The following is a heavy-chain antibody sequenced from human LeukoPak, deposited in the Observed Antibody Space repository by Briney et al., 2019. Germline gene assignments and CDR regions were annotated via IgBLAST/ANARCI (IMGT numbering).Heavy chain of an antibody. Sequence: GRPLRLSCAASGFTFSSYAMHWVRQAPGKGLEWVAVISYDGSNKYYADSVKGRFTISRDNSKNTLYLQMNSLRAEDTAVYYCARAPPTFYYFDYWGQGTLVTVSS. CDR3: ARAPPTFYYFDY. D-gene: IGHD2/OR15-2a*01. CDR1: GFTFSSYA. J-gene: IGHJ4*02. V-gene: IGHV3-30*04. CDR2: ISYDGSNK.